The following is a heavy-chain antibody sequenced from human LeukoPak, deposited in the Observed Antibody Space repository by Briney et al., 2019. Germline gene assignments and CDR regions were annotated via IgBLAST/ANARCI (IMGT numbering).Heavy chain of an antibody. Sequence: GGSLRLSCAASGFTFSSYAMHWVRQAPGKGLEYVSAISSNGGSTSYANSVKGRFTISRDNSKNTLYLQMGSLRAEDMAVYYCARGAWDVWGQGTTVTVSS. CDR3: ARGAWDV. CDR1: GFTFSSYA. CDR2: ISSNGGST. V-gene: IGHV3-64*01. J-gene: IGHJ6*02.